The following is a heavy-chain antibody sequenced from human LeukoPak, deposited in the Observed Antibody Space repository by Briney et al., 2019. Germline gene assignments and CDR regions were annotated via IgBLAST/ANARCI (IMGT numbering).Heavy chain of an antibody. CDR2: IYPGDSGT. CDR1: GYSFTSYW. J-gene: IGHJ6*03. D-gene: IGHD2-8*01. CDR3: ARLAFCTNAVCFSNYYYSMDV. Sequence: GESLKISCKGSGYSFTSYWIGWVRQMPGKGLEWMGIIYPGDSGTKYSPSFQGQVTISADKSISTAYLQWSSLKASDTAMYYCARLAFCTNAVCFSNYYYSMDVWGRGTTVTVSS. V-gene: IGHV5-51*01.